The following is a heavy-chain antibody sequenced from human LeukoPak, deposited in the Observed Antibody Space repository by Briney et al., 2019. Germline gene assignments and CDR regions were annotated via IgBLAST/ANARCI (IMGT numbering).Heavy chain of an antibody. Sequence: GRSLRLSCAASGFTFSSFGMHWVRQAPGKGLEWVAVIWYDGSNEYYADSVKGRFTISRDNSKNTLYLQMNSLRAEVTAVYYCARQQKRDGYNQLNWFDPWGQGTLVTVSS. D-gene: IGHD5-24*01. CDR1: GFTFSSFG. V-gene: IGHV3-33*01. CDR3: ARQQKRDGYNQLNWFDP. CDR2: IWYDGSNE. J-gene: IGHJ5*02.